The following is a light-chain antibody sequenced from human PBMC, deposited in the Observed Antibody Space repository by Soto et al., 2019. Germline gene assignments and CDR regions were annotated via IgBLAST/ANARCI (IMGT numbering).Light chain of an antibody. Sequence: DIQMTQSPSSLSASVRDRVTITCRASQSISSYLNWYQQKPGKAPKLLIYAASSLQSGVPSRFSGSGSGTDFTLTISSLQPEDFATYYCQQSYITPSTFGQGTKVEIK. CDR2: AAS. J-gene: IGKJ1*01. CDR3: QQSYITPST. CDR1: QSISSY. V-gene: IGKV1-39*01.